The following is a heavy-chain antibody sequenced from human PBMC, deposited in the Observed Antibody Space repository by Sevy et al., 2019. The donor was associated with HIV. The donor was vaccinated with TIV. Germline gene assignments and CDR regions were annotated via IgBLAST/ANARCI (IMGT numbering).Heavy chain of an antibody. CDR1: GFSLSTSGVG. CDR3: AHSSGFWSGYYLYYYYYGMDV. V-gene: IGHV2-5*01. CDR2: IYWNDDK. Sequence: SGPTLVKPTQTLTLTCTFSGFSLSTSGVGVGWIRQPPGKALEWLALIYWNDDKRYSPSLKSRLTITKDTSKNQVVLTXTNMDPVDTATYYCAHSSGFWSGYYLYYYYYGMDVWGQGTTVTVSS. D-gene: IGHD3-3*01. J-gene: IGHJ6*02.